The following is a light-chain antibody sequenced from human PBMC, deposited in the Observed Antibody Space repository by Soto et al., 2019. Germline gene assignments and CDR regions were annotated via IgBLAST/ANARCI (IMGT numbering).Light chain of an antibody. CDR3: LSFDSSLSVV. V-gene: IGLV1-40*01. Sequence: QSVLTQPPSVSGAPGQRVTISCTGSSSNIGAGYDVHWYQQLPGRAPKLLIYGNTNRPSRVPDRCSGSKSGTSASLAITGLQAGDEADYYCLSFDSSLSVVFGGGTKVTVL. J-gene: IGLJ2*01. CDR2: GNT. CDR1: SSNIGAGYD.